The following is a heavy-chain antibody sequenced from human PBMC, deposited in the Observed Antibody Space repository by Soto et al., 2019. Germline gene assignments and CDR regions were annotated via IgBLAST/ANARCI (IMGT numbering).Heavy chain of an antibody. CDR1: GYTFTGNY. J-gene: IGHJ2*01. CDR2: INPNSGGT. D-gene: IGHD3-22*01. CDR3: ARVSGYYQFLYWYFDL. V-gene: IGHV1-2*02. Sequence: QVQLVQSGAEVKKPGASVKVSCKASGYTFTGNYMHWVRQAPGQGLEWMGWINPNSGGTNYAQKFQGRVTMTRDTSISTAYMELSRLRSDDTAVYYCARVSGYYQFLYWYFDLWGRGTLVTVSS.